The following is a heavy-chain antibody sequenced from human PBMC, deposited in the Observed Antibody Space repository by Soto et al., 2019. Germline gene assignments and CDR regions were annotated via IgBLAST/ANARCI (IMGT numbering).Heavy chain of an antibody. V-gene: IGHV3-23*01. D-gene: IGHD5-12*01. Sequence: EVQLLQSGGGLVQPGGSLRLSFEASGFTFTSYSMTGVGQTPGKGLEWVAAVNPGGYSTYYADSVKGRFTISRDNSNKTLYLQMNSLRAEDTAVYYCAKDLRAGSGYDFDYRDQGTLVTVSS. CDR2: VNPGGYST. J-gene: IGHJ4*02. CDR1: GFTFTSYS. CDR3: AKDLRAGSGYDFDY.